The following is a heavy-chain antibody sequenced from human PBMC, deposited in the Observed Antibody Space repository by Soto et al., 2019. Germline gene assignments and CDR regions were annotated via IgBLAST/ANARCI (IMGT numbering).Heavy chain of an antibody. CDR2: IYHSGST. D-gene: IGHD2-2*03. V-gene: IGHV4-30-2*01. CDR1: GGSISSGGYS. J-gene: IGHJ6*02. CDR3: ARDGYCISSSCYFLPDV. Sequence: PSETLSLTCAVSGGSISSGGYSWSWIRQPPGKGPEWIGYIYHSGSTYYNPSLKSRVTISVDRSKNQFSLKLSSVTAADTAVYYCARDGYCISSSCYFLPDVWGQGTTVTVSS.